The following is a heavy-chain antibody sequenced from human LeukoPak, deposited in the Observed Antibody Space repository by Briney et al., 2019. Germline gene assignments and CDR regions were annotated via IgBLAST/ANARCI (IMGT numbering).Heavy chain of an antibody. V-gene: IGHV3-11*01. CDR1: GFTFSDYY. Sequence: PGGSLRLSCAASGFTFSDYYMSWIRQAPGKGLEWVSYISGSARTIYYADSVKGRFTISRDNAKNSVYLQMDSLRAEDTAVYYCAKVRISSGWHLVDWGQGTLVTVSS. CDR2: ISGSARTI. J-gene: IGHJ4*02. D-gene: IGHD6-19*01. CDR3: AKVRISSGWHLVD.